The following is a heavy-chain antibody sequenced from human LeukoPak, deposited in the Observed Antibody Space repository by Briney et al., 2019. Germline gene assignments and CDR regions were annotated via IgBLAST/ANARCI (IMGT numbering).Heavy chain of an antibody. V-gene: IGHV3-7*01. D-gene: IGHD4-17*01. CDR3: ASDYGDYVSRAFDI. CDR2: IKTDGSEK. Sequence: GGSLRLSCEGSGFTFSNYWMTWVRQAPGKGLEWVANIKTDGSEKHYADSVEGRFTISRDNAKNSLYLQMNSLRAEDTAVYYCASDYGDYVSRAFDIWGQGTMVTVSS. CDR1: GFTFSNYW. J-gene: IGHJ3*02.